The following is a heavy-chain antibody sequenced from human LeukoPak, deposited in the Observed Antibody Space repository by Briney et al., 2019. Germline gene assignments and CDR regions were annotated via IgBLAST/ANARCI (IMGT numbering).Heavy chain of an antibody. CDR3: SGSNIAVAGTFDY. CDR1: GFTVSSNY. Sequence: GGSLRLSCAASGFTVSSNYMSWVRQAPGKGLEWVSVIYSGGSTYYADSVKGRFTISRDKSKNTLYLQMNSLRAEDTAVYYCSGSNIAVAGTFDYWGQGTLVTVSS. D-gene: IGHD6-19*01. J-gene: IGHJ4*02. V-gene: IGHV3-53*01. CDR2: IYSGGST.